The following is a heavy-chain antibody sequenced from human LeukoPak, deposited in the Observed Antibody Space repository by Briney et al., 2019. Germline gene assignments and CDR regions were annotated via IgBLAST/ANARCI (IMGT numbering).Heavy chain of an antibody. CDR3: ARHFQAAPFDY. CDR2: IYYSEST. CDR1: GGSISSYY. J-gene: IGHJ4*02. V-gene: IGHV4-59*08. Sequence: PSETLSLTCTVSGGSISSYYWSWIRQPPGKGLEWIGYIYYSESTNYNPSLKSRVTISVDTSKNQFSLKLSSVTAADTAVYYCARHFQAAPFDYWGQGTLVTVSS. D-gene: IGHD6-13*01.